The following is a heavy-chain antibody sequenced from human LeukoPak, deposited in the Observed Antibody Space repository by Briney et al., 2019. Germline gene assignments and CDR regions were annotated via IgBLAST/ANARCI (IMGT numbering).Heavy chain of an antibody. Sequence: AGGSLRLSCAASGFTFSSYSMNWVRQAPGRGLEWLSSISHSSSYIYYADSVKGRFTISRDNAKSSLYLQMNSLRAEDTAVYYCARGAGSYRPYWGQGTLVTVSS. J-gene: IGHJ4*02. V-gene: IGHV3-21*01. CDR1: GFTFSSYS. D-gene: IGHD3-16*02. CDR2: ISHSSSYI. CDR3: ARGAGSYRPY.